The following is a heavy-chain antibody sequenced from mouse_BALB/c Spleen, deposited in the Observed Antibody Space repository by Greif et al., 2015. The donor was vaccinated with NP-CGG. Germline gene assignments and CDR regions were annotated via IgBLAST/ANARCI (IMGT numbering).Heavy chain of an antibody. Sequence: QVQLQQSGAELVRPGTSVKVSCKASGYAFTNYLIEWVKQRPGQGLEWIGVINPGSGGTNYNEKFKGKATLTADKSSSTAYMQLSSLTSDDSAVYFCARGDYGYWGQGTSVTVSS. CDR1: GYAFTNYL. J-gene: IGHJ4*01. CDR3: ARGDYGY. CDR2: INPGSGGT. D-gene: IGHD1-1*02. V-gene: IGHV1-54*03.